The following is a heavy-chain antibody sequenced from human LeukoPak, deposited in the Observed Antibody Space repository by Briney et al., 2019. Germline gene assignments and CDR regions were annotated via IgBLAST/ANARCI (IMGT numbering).Heavy chain of an antibody. Sequence: SETLSLTCAVYGGSFSGYYWSWMRQPPGKGLEWIGEINHSGSTNYNPSLKSRVTISVDTSKNQFSLKLSSVTAADTAVYYCARPHPVGYSYGTPSSSAFQHWGQGTLVTVSS. D-gene: IGHD5-18*01. J-gene: IGHJ1*01. CDR1: GGSFSGYY. CDR3: ARPHPVGYSYGTPSSSAFQH. V-gene: IGHV4-34*01. CDR2: INHSGST.